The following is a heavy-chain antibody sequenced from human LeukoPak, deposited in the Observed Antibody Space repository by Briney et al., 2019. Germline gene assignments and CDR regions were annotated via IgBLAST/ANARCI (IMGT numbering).Heavy chain of an antibody. V-gene: IGHV4-59*01. CDR3: ARGPHKFDY. J-gene: IGHJ4*02. Sequence: PSETLSLTCTVSGGSISSYYWSWIRQPPGKGLEWVGYISYSGSTNYNPSLKSRVTISVDTSKHQFSLKLSAVTAADTAVYYCARGPHKFDYWGQGSLVTVSS. CDR1: GGSISSYY. CDR2: ISYSGST.